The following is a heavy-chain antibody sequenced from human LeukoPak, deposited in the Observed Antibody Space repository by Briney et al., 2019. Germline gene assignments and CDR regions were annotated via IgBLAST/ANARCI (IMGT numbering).Heavy chain of an antibody. CDR3: ARVSRNYMDV. CDR2: ISSNGGST. V-gene: IGHV3-64*01. Sequence: GGSLRLSCAASGFTFSSYAMHWVRQAPGKGLEYVSAISSNGGSTYYANSVKGRFTISRDNSKNTLYLQMGSLRAEDMAVYYCARVSRNYMDVWGKGTTVTISS. J-gene: IGHJ6*03. CDR1: GFTFSSYA.